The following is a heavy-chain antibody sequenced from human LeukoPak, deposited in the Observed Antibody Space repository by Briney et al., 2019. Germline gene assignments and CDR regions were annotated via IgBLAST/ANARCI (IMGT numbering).Heavy chain of an antibody. V-gene: IGHV1-2*06. Sequence: GASVKVSCKASGYTFTGYYMHWVRQAPGQGLEWMGRINPNSGGTDYAQKFQGRVTMTRDTSTSTVYMELSSLRSEDTAVYYCAREYFDYWGQGTLVTVSS. CDR3: AREYFDY. CDR2: INPNSGGT. CDR1: GYTFTGYY. J-gene: IGHJ4*02.